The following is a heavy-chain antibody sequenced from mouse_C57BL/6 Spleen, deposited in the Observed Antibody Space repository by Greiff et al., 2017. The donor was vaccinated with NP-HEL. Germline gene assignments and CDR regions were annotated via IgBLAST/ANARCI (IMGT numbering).Heavy chain of an antibody. CDR1: GYAFSSSW. CDR2: IYPGDGDT. J-gene: IGHJ2*01. Sequence: QVQLQQSGPELVKPGASVKISCKASGYAFSSSWMNWVKQRPGKGLEWIGRIYPGDGDTNYNGKFKGKATLTADKSSSTAYMQLSSLTSEDSAVYFYARDYEGYFDYWGQGTTLTVSS. CDR3: ARDYEGYFDY. D-gene: IGHD1-1*01. V-gene: IGHV1-82*01.